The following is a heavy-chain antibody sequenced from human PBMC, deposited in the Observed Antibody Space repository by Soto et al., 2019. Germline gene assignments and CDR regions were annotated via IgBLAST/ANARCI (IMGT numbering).Heavy chain of an antibody. CDR3: ARHEYTYGLGY. J-gene: IGHJ4*02. CDR2: IYYSGST. CDR1: GGSVSSGSYY. Sequence: SETLSLTCTVSGGSVSSGSYYWSWIRQPPGKGLEWIGYIYYSGSTNYNPSLKSRVTISVDTSKNQFSLKLNSVTAADTAVYYCARHEYTYGLGYWGQGTLVTVSS. V-gene: IGHV4-61*01. D-gene: IGHD2-2*02.